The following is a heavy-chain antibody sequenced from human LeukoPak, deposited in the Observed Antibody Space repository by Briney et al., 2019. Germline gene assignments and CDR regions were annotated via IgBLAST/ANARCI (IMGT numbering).Heavy chain of an antibody. CDR1: GFTFDDYS. Sequence: GGSLRLSCAASGFTFDDYSMHWVRQGPGKGLEWVSVISWDGGSTSYADSVKGRFTISRDNSKNSLYLQMDSLRSEDGALYYCAKDRGGVDYWGQGTLVTVSS. CDR3: AKDRGGVDY. D-gene: IGHD3-16*01. V-gene: IGHV3-43*01. CDR2: ISWDGGST. J-gene: IGHJ4*02.